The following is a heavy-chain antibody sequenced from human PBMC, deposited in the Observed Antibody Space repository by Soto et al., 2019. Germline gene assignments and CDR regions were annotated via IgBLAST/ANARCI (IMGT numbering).Heavy chain of an antibody. V-gene: IGHV4-4*02. J-gene: IGHJ5*02. CDR3: ARGGVSYSGGRENWFDP. Sequence: QVQLQESGPGLVKPSGTLSLTCAVSGASISSSNWWSWVRQPPGRGLEWIGEIYHSGSTKYNPSLRSRVSISVAKSKTKFFRLLRSVTAADTAVYYCARGGVSYSGGRENWFDPWGQGTLVTVSS. CDR2: IYHSGST. CDR1: GASISSSNW. D-gene: IGHD6-19*01.